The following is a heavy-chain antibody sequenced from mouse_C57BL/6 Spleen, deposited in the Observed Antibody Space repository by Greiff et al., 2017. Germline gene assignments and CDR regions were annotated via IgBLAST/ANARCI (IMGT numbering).Heavy chain of an antibody. J-gene: IGHJ1*03. Sequence: QVQLKESGPELVKPGASVKISCKASGYAFSSSWMNWVKQRPGKGLEWIGRIYPGDGDTNYNGKFKGKATLTADKSSSTAYMQRSSLTSEDSAVYFGARGDYGRSHWYFDVWGTGTTVTVSS. V-gene: IGHV1-82*01. CDR3: ARGDYGRSHWYFDV. CDR1: GYAFSSSW. D-gene: IGHD1-1*01. CDR2: IYPGDGDT.